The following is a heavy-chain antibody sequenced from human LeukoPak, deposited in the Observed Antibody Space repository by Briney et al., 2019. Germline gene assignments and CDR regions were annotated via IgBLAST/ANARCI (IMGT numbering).Heavy chain of an antibody. CDR1: GYTFTGYY. V-gene: IGHV1-2*02. D-gene: IGHD2-2*02. CDR3: ARVTQCSSTSCYTPPFDP. Sequence: ASVKVSCKASGYTFTGYYMHWVRHAPGRGLEWMGWINPNSGGTNYAQKFQGRVTMTRDTSISTAYMELSRLRSDDTAVYYCARVTQCSSTSCYTPPFDPWGQGTLVTVSS. J-gene: IGHJ5*02. CDR2: INPNSGGT.